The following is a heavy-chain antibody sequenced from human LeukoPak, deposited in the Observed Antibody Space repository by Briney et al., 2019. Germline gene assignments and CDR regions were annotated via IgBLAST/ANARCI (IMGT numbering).Heavy chain of an antibody. CDR1: GYTLTELS. J-gene: IGHJ6*03. CDR2: FDPEDGET. CDR3: ATGTPRWYPYYYYYYMDV. D-gene: IGHD6-13*01. V-gene: IGHV1-24*01. Sequence: ASVKVSCKVSGYTLTELSMHWVRQAPGKGLEWMGGFDPEDGETIYAQKFQGRVTMTEDTSTDTAYMELSSLRSEDTAVYYCATGTPRWYPYYYYYYMDVWGKGTTVTVSS.